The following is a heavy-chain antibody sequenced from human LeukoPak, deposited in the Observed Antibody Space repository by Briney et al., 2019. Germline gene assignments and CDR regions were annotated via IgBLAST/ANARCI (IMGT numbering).Heavy chain of an antibody. Sequence: GGSLRLSCVASGFTFSSYWMHWVRQAPGKGLVWVSRINSDESITNYADSVKGRFTISRDNAKNTLYLQMNSLRAEDTAVYYCARRYYDSSGYPLDYWGQGNLVTVSS. CDR1: GFTFSSYW. D-gene: IGHD3-22*01. CDR2: INSDESIT. CDR3: ARRYYDSSGYPLDY. V-gene: IGHV3-74*01. J-gene: IGHJ4*02.